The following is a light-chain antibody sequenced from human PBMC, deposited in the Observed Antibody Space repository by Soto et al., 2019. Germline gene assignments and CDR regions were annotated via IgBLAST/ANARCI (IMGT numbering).Light chain of an antibody. CDR1: PSISSW. J-gene: IGKJ1*01. CDR2: KAS. Sequence: DIQRTQSPSTLSASVGDRVTINCRASPSISSWLAWYQQKPGKAPNLLIYKASSLESGVPSRFSGSGSGTESTLTITGLEPEDFAVDHCQQYDDSMTFCPGTKVDIK. V-gene: IGKV1-5*03. CDR3: QQYDDSMT.